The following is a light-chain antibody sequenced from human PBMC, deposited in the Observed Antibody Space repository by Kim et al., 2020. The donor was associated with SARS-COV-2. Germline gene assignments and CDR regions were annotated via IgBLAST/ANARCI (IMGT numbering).Light chain of an antibody. V-gene: IGLV3-25*03. CDR2: KAS. Sequence: SYELTQPPSVSVSPGQTARITCSGDALPKQYAYWYQQKPGQAPVLVIYKASERPSGIPERFSGSSSGTTVTLTISGVQAEDEADYYCQSADSSGTYWVFG. J-gene: IGLJ3*02. CDR1: ALPKQY. CDR3: QSADSSGTYWV.